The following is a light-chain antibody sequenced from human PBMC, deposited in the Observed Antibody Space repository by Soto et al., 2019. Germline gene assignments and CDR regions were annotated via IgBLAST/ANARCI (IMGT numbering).Light chain of an antibody. V-gene: IGLV2-8*01. Sequence: QSALTQPPSASGSPGQSVTISCTGTSSDVGNYNYVSWYQQHPGKAPKLIIYEVSKRPSVVPDRFFGSKSGNTASLTVSGLQAEDEADYYCSSYAGNYNVIFGGGTKLTVL. CDR2: EVS. J-gene: IGLJ2*01. CDR3: SSYAGNYNVI. CDR1: SSDVGNYNY.